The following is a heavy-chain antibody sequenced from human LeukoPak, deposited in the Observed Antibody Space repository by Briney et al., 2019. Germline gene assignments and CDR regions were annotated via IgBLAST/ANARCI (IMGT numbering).Heavy chain of an antibody. J-gene: IGHJ3*02. D-gene: IGHD2-2*01. Sequence: SETLSLTCAVYGGSISGYYWSWIRQSPGKGLEWIGEINHSGSTNYNPSLKSRVTISVDTSKNQFSLKLNSVTAADTAVYYCASRALWVPAAMRGAFDIWGQGTMVTVSS. CDR3: ASRALWVPAAMRGAFDI. V-gene: IGHV4-34*01. CDR1: GGSISGYY. CDR2: INHSGST.